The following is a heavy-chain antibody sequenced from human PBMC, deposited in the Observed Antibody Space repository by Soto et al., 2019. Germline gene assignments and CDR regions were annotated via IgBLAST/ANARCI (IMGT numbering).Heavy chain of an antibody. J-gene: IGHJ4*02. CDR2: IKSKSTGGTI. CDR1: GFIFTNAF. Sequence: EVQLVESGGGLVKPGGSLRLSCAASGFIFTNAFMSWVRQTPGKGLEWVARIKSKSTGGTIDYAAPVKGRFTISRDDYENTVSLQMTSLKAEDTALYYCTTGDYWGQGILVTVSS. CDR3: TTGDY. V-gene: IGHV3-15*01.